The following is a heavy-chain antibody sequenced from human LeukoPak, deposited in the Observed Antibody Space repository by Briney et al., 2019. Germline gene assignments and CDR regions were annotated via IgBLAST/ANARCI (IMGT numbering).Heavy chain of an antibody. V-gene: IGHV3-23*01. CDR2: ISGSGGST. Sequence: GGSLRLSCAASGFSFSSYAMTWARQAPVRGLEWVSAISGSGGSTYYADSVKGRFTISRDNSKNTLYLQMNSLRAEDTAVYYCAAWNQGLDYWGQGTLVTVSS. CDR1: GFSFSSYA. D-gene: IGHD1-1*01. CDR3: AAWNQGLDY. J-gene: IGHJ4*02.